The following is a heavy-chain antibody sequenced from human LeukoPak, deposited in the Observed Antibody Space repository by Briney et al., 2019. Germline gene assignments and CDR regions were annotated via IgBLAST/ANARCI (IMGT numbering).Heavy chain of an antibody. CDR1: GFTFSSYA. Sequence: SGGSLRLSCAASGFTFSSYAMSWVRQAPGKGLEWVSAISGSGGSTYYADSVKGGFTISRDNSKNTLYLQMNRLRAEDTAVYYCAAQSARPQYYFDYWGQGTLVTVSS. V-gene: IGHV3-23*01. CDR2: ISGSGGST. D-gene: IGHD6-6*01. J-gene: IGHJ4*02. CDR3: AAQSARPQYYFDY.